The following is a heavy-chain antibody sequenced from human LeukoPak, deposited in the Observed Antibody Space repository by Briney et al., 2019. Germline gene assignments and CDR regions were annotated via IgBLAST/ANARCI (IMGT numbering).Heavy chain of an antibody. CDR2: ISSSSSYI. CDR1: GFTFSSYS. CDR3: ARGEYSGYDTLFHY. Sequence: KTRGSLRLSCAASGFTFSSYSMNWVRQAPGKGLEWVSSISSSSSYIYYADSVKGRFTISRDNAKNSLYLQMNSLRAEDTAVYYCARGEYSGYDTLFHYWGQGTLVTVSS. D-gene: IGHD5-12*01. J-gene: IGHJ4*02. V-gene: IGHV3-21*01.